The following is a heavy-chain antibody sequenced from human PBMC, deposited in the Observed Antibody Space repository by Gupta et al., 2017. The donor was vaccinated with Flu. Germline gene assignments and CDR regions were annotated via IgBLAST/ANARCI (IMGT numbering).Heavy chain of an antibody. J-gene: IGHJ4*02. Sequence: FSNYAMTWVRQAPGRGLEWVSGISGNGAATMYAESVKGRFTIPRDNSKDTLLLQMDILRAEDTAVYYCADGLLGDSYIFDFWGQGALVAVSS. CDR2: ISGNGAAT. CDR1: FSNYA. V-gene: IGHV3-23*01. D-gene: IGHD3-3*01. CDR3: ADGLLGDSYIFDF.